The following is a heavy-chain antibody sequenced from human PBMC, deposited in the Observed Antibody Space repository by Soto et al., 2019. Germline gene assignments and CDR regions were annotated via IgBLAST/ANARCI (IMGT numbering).Heavy chain of an antibody. D-gene: IGHD3-16*01. CDR1: GFIFRKYG. J-gene: IGHJ6*02. CDR2: ISSDGSSK. Sequence: QVHLVESGGGVVQPGRSLRLSCAASGFIFRKYGLHWVRQAPGKGLEWLTFISSDGSSKFSADSVKGRFTISRDNSKNTLFLQMNSLRSEDTSVYYCARVRGTLYDFTGMDVWGQGTPVTVSS. CDR3: ARVRGTLYDFTGMDV. V-gene: IGHV3-30*03.